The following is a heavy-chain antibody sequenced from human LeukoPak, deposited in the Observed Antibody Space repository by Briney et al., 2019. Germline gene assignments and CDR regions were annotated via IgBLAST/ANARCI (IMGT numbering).Heavy chain of an antibody. J-gene: IGHJ4*02. CDR3: ARAVIFGVVIMSY. V-gene: IGHV1-2*02. D-gene: IGHD3-3*01. CDR1: GYTFTSYA. Sequence: ASVKVSCKASGYTFTSYAMHWVRQAPGQGLEWMGWINPNSGGTNYAQKFQGRVTMTRDTSISTAYMELSRLRSDDTAVYYCARAVIFGVVIMSYWGQGTLVTVSS. CDR2: INPNSGGT.